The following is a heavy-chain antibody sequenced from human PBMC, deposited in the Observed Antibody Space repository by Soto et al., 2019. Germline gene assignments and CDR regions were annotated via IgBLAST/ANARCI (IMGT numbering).Heavy chain of an antibody. CDR2: IKTNTEGGTT. V-gene: IGHV3-15*07. CDR1: GLTINNAW. Sequence: EVQLVESGGSFIYPGGSLRLSCAASGLTINNAWMNWVRQAPGKGLEWVGGIKTNTEGGTTDYAAAVKGRFTVSRDDSKNTLYLQMNSLKTEDTAVYYCTTGSVEGVWGQGTTVTVSS. CDR3: TTGSVEGV. D-gene: IGHD2-15*01. J-gene: IGHJ6*02.